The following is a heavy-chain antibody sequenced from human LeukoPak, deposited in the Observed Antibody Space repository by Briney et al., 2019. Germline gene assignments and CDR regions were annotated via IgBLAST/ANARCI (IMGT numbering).Heavy chain of an antibody. CDR3: ARQKWEQQGRDYYFNGLDA. J-gene: IGHJ6*02. D-gene: IGHD1-26*01. CDR2: IYLYGTT. CDR1: AGSISSSNW. V-gene: IGHV4-4*02. Sequence: SETLSLTCSVSAGSISSSNWWSWVRQSPVKGLEWIGEIYLYGTTNYNPSLKSRVTMSVDRSKNQFSLKLSSVTAADTAVYYCARQKWEQQGRDYYFNGLDAWGPGTTVTVSS.